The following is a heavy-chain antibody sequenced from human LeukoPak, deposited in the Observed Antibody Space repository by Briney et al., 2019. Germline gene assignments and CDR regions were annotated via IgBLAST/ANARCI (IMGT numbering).Heavy chain of an antibody. J-gene: IGHJ4*02. CDR1: GYTFTSYG. Sequence: ASVKVSCKASGYTFTSYGISWVRQAPGQGLEWMGWINPNSGGTNYAQKFQGRVTMTRDTSISTAYMELSRLRSDDTAVYYCARDPDSSGFDYWGQGTLVTVSS. D-gene: IGHD6-19*01. CDR2: INPNSGGT. V-gene: IGHV1-2*02. CDR3: ARDPDSSGFDY.